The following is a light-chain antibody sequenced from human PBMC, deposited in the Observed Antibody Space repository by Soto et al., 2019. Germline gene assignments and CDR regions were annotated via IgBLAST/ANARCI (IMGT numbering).Light chain of an antibody. CDR1: QRISYW. CDR2: DVS. J-gene: IGKJ1*01. Sequence: DIQMTQSPSTLSASVGDRVTITCRASQRISYWLAWYQQKPGKAPKFLIYDVSTLESGVPSRFSGSGSGTEFTLTISSLQPDDFATYYCQQYNSYSPWTFGPGTKVEI. V-gene: IGKV1-5*01. CDR3: QQYNSYSPWT.